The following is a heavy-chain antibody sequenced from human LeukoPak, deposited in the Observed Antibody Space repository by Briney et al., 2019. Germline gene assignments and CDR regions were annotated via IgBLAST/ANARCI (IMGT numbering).Heavy chain of an antibody. V-gene: IGHV6-1*01. J-gene: IGHJ3*02. D-gene: IGHD7-27*01. Sequence: SQTLSLTCAISGDSVSSNSAIWNWIRQSPSRGLEWLGRAYYRSKWYIDYAVSVKGRITINPDTSKNQFSLQLNPVTPEDTAIYYCVRDRAVTGDRAFDIWGQGTMLTVSS. CDR2: AYYRSKWYI. CDR1: GDSVSSNSAI. CDR3: VRDRAVTGDRAFDI.